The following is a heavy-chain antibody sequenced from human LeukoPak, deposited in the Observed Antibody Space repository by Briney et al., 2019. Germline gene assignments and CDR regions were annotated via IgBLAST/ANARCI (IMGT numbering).Heavy chain of an antibody. Sequence: SETLSLTCTVSGGSINSSRFYWGWIRQPPGKGLEWIGTISYSGSAFYNPPLKSRVIISADTSKNQFSLRLTSVIAADTAVYYCARLSYKCFDYWGQGTLVTVSS. CDR3: ARLSYKCFDY. J-gene: IGHJ4*02. CDR1: GGSINSSRFY. CDR2: ISYSGSA. D-gene: IGHD2-8*01. V-gene: IGHV4-39*01.